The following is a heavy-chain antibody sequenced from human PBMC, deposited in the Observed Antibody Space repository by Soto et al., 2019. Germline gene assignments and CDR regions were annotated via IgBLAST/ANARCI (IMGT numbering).Heavy chain of an antibody. V-gene: IGHV4-30-4*01. CDR1: GGSISSGDYY. CDR3: AGGLVEMATISPFDY. CDR2: IYYSGST. J-gene: IGHJ4*02. D-gene: IGHD5-12*01. Sequence: PSETLSLTCTVSGGSISSGDYYWSWIRQPPGKGLEWIGYIYYSGSTYYNPSLKSRVTISVDASKNQFSLKLSSVTAADTAVYYCAGGLVEMATISPFDYWGQGTLVTVSS.